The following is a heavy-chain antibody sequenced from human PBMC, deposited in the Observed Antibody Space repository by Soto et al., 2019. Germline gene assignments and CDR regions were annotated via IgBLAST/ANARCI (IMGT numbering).Heavy chain of an antibody. CDR3: AKDLSLVLRLFGESPSRPRGNWFDP. D-gene: IGHD3-10*01. CDR2: ISGSGGST. J-gene: IGHJ5*02. Sequence: GATLSLTGAVSGFTFSNSAMSWVRQAPGKGLEWVSAISGSGGSTYYADHVKGRFNISRDNSKNTLYLQMNSLRAADTAVYYCAKDLSLVLRLFGESPSRPRGNWFDPWGQGTLVTVSS. CDR1: GFTFSNSA. V-gene: IGHV3-23*01.